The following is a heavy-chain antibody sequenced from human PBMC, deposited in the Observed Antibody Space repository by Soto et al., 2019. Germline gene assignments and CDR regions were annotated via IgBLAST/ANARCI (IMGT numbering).Heavy chain of an antibody. V-gene: IGHV1-69*13. D-gene: IGHD1-1*01. J-gene: IGHJ4*02. CDR2: INPIFGTT. Sequence: VKVSCKASGGTFSSYAISWVRQAPGQGLEWMGRINPIFGTTNYALKFQGRVTMTRDTSTSTVFMELSSLRSEDTAVYYCARERKVQMATPPTGLDYWGQGTLVTVSS. CDR3: ARERKVQMATPPTGLDY. CDR1: GGTFSSYA.